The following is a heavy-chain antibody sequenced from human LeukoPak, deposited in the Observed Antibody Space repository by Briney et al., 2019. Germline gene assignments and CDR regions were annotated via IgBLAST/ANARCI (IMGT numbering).Heavy chain of an antibody. Sequence: PSETLSLTCAVYGGSFSGYYWSWIRQPPGKGLEWIGEINHSGSTNYNPSLKSRVTMSVDTSKNQFSLKLSSVTAADTAVYYCARGLGGVPAAYYFDYWGQGTLVTVSS. CDR1: GGSFSGYY. CDR2: INHSGST. J-gene: IGHJ4*02. D-gene: IGHD2-2*01. CDR3: ARGLGGVPAAYYFDY. V-gene: IGHV4-34*01.